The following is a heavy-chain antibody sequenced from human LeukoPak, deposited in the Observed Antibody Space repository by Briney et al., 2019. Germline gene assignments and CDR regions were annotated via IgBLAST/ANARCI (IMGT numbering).Heavy chain of an antibody. V-gene: IGHV4-30-4*07. D-gene: IGHD3-22*01. CDR1: AGSISSGGYS. CDR2: IYNSEST. J-gene: IGHJ3*02. Sequence: SETLSLTCTVSAGSISSGGYSWSWIRQPPGKGLEWIRYIYNSESTYYNPSLKSRVTISEDPSKNQFSLKLSSVTAADTAVYYCATVTYYYDSSGSGDAFDIWGQGTMVTVSS. CDR3: ATVTYYYDSSGSGDAFDI.